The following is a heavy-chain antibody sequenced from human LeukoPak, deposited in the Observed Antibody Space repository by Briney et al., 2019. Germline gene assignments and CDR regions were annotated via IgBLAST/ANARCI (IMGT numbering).Heavy chain of an antibody. CDR2: IEHDGTQK. J-gene: IGHJ4*02. D-gene: IGHD3-22*01. Sequence: GGSLRLSCAASGFTFSSYWMSWVRQAPGKGLEWVANIEHDGTQKFYVDSVKGRFTISRDNAKNSLSLQMNSLRAEDMAMYYCARDWDYYDNSGYYFEYWGQGTLVTVSS. CDR3: ARDWDYYDNSGYYFEY. CDR1: GFTFSSYW. V-gene: IGHV3-7*05.